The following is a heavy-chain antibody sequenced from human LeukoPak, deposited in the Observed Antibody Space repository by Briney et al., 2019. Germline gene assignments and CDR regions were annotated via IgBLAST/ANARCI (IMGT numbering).Heavy chain of an antibody. V-gene: IGHV3-66*01. D-gene: IGHD5-18*01. CDR3: ARDQYSYAHAAH. Sequence: GGSLRLSCAASGFTFSSYAMTWVRQAPGKGLEWVSVIYSGGTTYYADSVKGRFTISRDNSKNTLHLQMNSLRAEDTAVYYCARDQYSYAHAAHWGQGTLVTVSS. CDR2: IYSGGTT. CDR1: GFTFSSYA. J-gene: IGHJ4*02.